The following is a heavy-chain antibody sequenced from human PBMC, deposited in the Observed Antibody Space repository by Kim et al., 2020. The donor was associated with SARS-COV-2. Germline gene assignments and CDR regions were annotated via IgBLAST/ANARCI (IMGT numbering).Heavy chain of an antibody. J-gene: IGHJ5*02. V-gene: IGHV3-21*01. CDR2: ISSSSSYI. D-gene: IGHD3-22*01. Sequence: GGSLRLSCAASGFTFSSYSMNWVRQAPGKGLEWVSSISSSSSYIYYADSVKGRFTISRDNAKNSLYLQMNSLRAEDTAVYYCARGSSGYDNWFDPWGQGTLVTVSS. CDR1: GFTFSSYS. CDR3: ARGSSGYDNWFDP.